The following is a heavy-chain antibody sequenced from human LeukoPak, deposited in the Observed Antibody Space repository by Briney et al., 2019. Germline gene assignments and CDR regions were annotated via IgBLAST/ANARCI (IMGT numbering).Heavy chain of an antibody. D-gene: IGHD1-1*01. V-gene: IGHV3-21*01. CDR3: ARDRYASY. J-gene: IGHJ4*02. Sequence: GGSLRLSCEASGFTFSTYNMNWVRQAPGKRLEWVSSITSSSSYVFYADSVKGRFTISRDNAKNSLYLQMNSLKAEDTAVYYCARDRYASYWGQGTLVTVSS. CDR2: ITSSSSYV. CDR1: GFTFSTYN.